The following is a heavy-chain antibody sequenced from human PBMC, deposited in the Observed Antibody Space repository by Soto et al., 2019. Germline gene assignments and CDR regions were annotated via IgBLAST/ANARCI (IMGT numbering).Heavy chain of an antibody. Sequence: SETLSLTCTVSGGSISSGGYYWSWIRQHPWKGLEWIGYIYYSGSTYYNPSPKSRVTISVDTSKNQFSLKLSSVTAADTVVYYCASTYYNASSGPFDYWGQGTLVTVSS. D-gene: IGHD3-22*01. CDR1: GGSISSGGYY. J-gene: IGHJ4*02. CDR2: IYYSGST. V-gene: IGHV4-31*03. CDR3: ASTYYNASSGPFDY.